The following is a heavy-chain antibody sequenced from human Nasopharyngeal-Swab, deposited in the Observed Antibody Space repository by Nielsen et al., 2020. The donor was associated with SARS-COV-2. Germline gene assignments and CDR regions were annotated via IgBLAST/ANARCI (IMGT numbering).Heavy chain of an antibody. CDR2: ISSSGSTI. Sequence: LSLTCTVSGGSISSSSYYWGWIRQPPGKGLEWVSYISSSGSTIYYADSVKGRFTISRDNAKNSLYLQMNSLRAEDTAVYYCAREIWSGSFLDYWGQGTLVTVSS. CDR3: AREIWSGSFLDY. J-gene: IGHJ4*02. D-gene: IGHD1-26*01. CDR1: GGSISSSSYY. V-gene: IGHV3-11*01.